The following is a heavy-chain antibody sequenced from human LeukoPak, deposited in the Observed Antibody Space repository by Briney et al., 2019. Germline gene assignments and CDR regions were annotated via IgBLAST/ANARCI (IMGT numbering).Heavy chain of an antibody. D-gene: IGHD5-18*01. V-gene: IGHV4-4*07. Sequence: SETLSLTCSVSGGSISSYYWSWIRQPAGKRLEWIGHIYSSGNTTYNPSLRSRVTMSVDTSKNQFSLKLNSVTAADTAVYYCARGGYSYGFWGQGTLVTVSS. CDR2: IYSSGNT. J-gene: IGHJ4*02. CDR3: ARGGYSYGF. CDR1: GGSISSYY.